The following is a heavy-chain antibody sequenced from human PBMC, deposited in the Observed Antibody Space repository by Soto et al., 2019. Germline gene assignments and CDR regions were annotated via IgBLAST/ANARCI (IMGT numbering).Heavy chain of an antibody. J-gene: IGHJ6*03. CDR2: IRSKAYGGTT. CDR1: GFTFGDYA. D-gene: IGHD3-3*01. CDR3: TRDVAPAYYDFWSGYSDRHYYYYMDV. Sequence: GGSLRLSCTASGFTFGDYAMSWFRQAPGKGLEWVGFIRSKAYGGTTEYAASVKGRFTISRDDSKSIAYLQMNSLKTEDTAVYYCTRDVAPAYYDFWSGYSDRHYYYYMDVWGKGTTVTVSS. V-gene: IGHV3-49*03.